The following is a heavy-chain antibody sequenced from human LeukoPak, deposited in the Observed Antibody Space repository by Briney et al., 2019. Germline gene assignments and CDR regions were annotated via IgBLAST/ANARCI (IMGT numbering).Heavy chain of an antibody. V-gene: IGHV4-38-2*02. D-gene: IGHD6-19*01. CDR2: IYHSGST. J-gene: IGHJ5*02. CDR1: GYSISSGYY. Sequence: SETLSLTCTVSGYSISSGYYWGWIRQPPGKGLEWIGSIYHSGSTNYNPSLKSRVTISVDTSKNQFSLKLSSVTAADTAVYYCARVAGSGWQNWFDPWGQGTLVTVSS. CDR3: ARVAGSGWQNWFDP.